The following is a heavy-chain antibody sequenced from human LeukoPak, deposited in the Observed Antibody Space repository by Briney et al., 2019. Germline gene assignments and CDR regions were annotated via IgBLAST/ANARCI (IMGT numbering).Heavy chain of an antibody. D-gene: IGHD3-22*01. CDR2: INPSGGST. V-gene: IGHV1-46*01. J-gene: IGHJ4*02. CDR1: GYTFTSYY. Sequence: ASVKVSCKASGYTFTSYYMHWVRQAPGQGLEWMGLINPSGGSTSYAQTFQGRVTITRDMSTSTVYMELSSLRSEDTAVYYCARGPFMIESEFDYWGQGTLVTVSS. CDR3: ARGPFMIESEFDY.